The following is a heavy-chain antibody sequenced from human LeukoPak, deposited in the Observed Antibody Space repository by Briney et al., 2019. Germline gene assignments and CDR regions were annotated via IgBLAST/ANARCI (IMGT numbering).Heavy chain of an antibody. D-gene: IGHD4-11*01. Sequence: ASVKVSCKVSGYTLTELSMHWVRQAPGKGLEWVGGFDPEDGETIYAQKFQGRVTMTEDTSTDTAYMELSSLRSDDTAVYYCARDGRTVTTVPSIDYWGQGTLVTVSS. V-gene: IGHV1-24*01. CDR2: FDPEDGET. J-gene: IGHJ4*02. CDR1: GYTLTELS. CDR3: ARDGRTVTTVPSIDY.